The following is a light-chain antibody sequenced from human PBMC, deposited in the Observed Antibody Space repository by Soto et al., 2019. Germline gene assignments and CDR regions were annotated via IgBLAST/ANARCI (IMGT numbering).Light chain of an antibody. CDR1: SSDVGGYKF. J-gene: IGLJ2*01. CDR3: SSYSSTTTLVV. Sequence: QSALTQPASVSGSPGQSITISCTGTSSDVGGYKFVSWYQHHPGKAPKLMMYEVTNRPSGVSNRFSGSKSGNTAALTISGLQAEDEADYYCSSYSSTTTLVVFGGGTKVTVL. CDR2: EVT. V-gene: IGLV2-14*01.